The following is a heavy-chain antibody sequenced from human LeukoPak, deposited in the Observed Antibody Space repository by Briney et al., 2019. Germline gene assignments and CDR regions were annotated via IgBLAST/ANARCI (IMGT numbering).Heavy chain of an antibody. D-gene: IGHD3-10*01. CDR3: ARGRAVDV. V-gene: IGHV3-53*01. Sequence: GGSLRLSCAASGLTVSSNYMSWVRQAPGEGLEWVSVIYSDGGGGTTYYAESVKGRFTISRDNTKSSVYLQMNSLRVEDTALYYCARGRAVDVWGQGTMVTVSS. J-gene: IGHJ3*01. CDR2: IYSDGGGGTT. CDR1: GLTVSSNY.